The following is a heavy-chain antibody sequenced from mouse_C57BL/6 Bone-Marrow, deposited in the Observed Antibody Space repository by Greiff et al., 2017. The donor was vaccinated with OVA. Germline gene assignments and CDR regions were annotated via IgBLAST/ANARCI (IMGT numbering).Heavy chain of an antibody. J-gene: IGHJ1*03. Sequence: VKLMESGPGLVAPSQRLSITCTVSGFSLTSYAISWVRQPPGKGLEWLGVIWTGGGTNYNSALKSRLSISKDNSKSQVFLKMNSLQTDDTARYYCARNEDYALWYFDVWGTGTTVTVSS. CDR3: ARNEDYALWYFDV. CDR2: IWTGGGT. V-gene: IGHV2-9-1*01. D-gene: IGHD2-4*01. CDR1: GFSLTSYA.